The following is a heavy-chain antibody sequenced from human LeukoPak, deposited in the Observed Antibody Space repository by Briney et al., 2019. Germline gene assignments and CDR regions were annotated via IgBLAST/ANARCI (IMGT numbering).Heavy chain of an antibody. Sequence: PSETLSLTCTVSGGSISSSSYYWGWIRQPPGKGLEWIGSIFDSGGTYYNPSLKSRVTMSRVTISVDTSKNQFSLKLNSVTAADTAVYYCARQWATVVTGYFDYWGQGILVTVSS. CDR2: IFDSGGT. CDR3: ARQWATVVTGYFDY. J-gene: IGHJ4*02. D-gene: IGHD4-23*01. CDR1: GGSISSSSYY. V-gene: IGHV4-39*01.